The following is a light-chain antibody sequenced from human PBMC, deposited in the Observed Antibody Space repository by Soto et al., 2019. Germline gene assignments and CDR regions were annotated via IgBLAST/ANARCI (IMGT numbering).Light chain of an antibody. Sequence: EIVLTQSPGTLSLSPGERATLSCRASQSISSYLAWYQQKPGQAPRLLIYDASSRATGIPDRFSGSGSGTDFSLTITRLEPADFAVYYCHQSDSSPGTFGQGTKLEIK. V-gene: IGKV3-20*01. CDR3: HQSDSSPGT. CDR2: DAS. J-gene: IGKJ2*01. CDR1: QSISSY.